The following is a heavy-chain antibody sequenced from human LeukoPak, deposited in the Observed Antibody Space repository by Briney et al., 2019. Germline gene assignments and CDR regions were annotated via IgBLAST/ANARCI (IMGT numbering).Heavy chain of an antibody. CDR3: ARDGQSEGSSWYGY. Sequence: GGSLRLSCAASGFTFSSYWMSWVRQAPGKGLEWVANIKQDGSEKYYVDSVKGRFTISRDNAKNSLYLQMNSLRAEDTAVYYCARDGQSEGSSWYGYWGQGTLVTVSS. V-gene: IGHV3-7*03. J-gene: IGHJ4*02. CDR1: GFTFSSYW. CDR2: IKQDGSEK. D-gene: IGHD6-13*01.